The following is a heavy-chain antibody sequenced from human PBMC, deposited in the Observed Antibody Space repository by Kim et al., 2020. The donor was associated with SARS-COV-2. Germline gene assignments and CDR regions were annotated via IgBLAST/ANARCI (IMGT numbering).Heavy chain of an antibody. J-gene: IGHJ6*02. D-gene: IGHD1-26*01. Sequence: VSVKSRITITPDTSKNQFSLQLNSVTPEDTAVYYCARAGGSYADYYGMDVWGQGTTVTVSS. V-gene: IGHV6-1*01. CDR3: ARAGGSYADYYGMDV.